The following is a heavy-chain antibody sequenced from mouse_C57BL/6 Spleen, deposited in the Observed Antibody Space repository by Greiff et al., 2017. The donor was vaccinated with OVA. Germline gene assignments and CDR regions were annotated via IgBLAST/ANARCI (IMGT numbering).Heavy chain of an antibody. CDR1: GYAFSSYW. CDR3: AREGLRRGYYAMDY. Sequence: VQLQQSGAELVKPGASVKISCKASGYAFSSYWMNWVKQRPGKGLEWIGQIYPGDGDTNYNGKFKGKATLTADKSSSTAYMQLSSLTSEDSAVYFCAREGLRRGYYAMDYWGQGTSGTVSS. J-gene: IGHJ4*01. V-gene: IGHV1-80*01. D-gene: IGHD2-4*01. CDR2: IYPGDGDT.